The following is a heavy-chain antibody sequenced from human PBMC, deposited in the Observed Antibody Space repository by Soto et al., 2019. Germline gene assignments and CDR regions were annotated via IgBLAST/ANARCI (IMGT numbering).Heavy chain of an antibody. CDR1: GGSISSGGYS. Sequence: SETLSLTCAVSGGSISSGGYSWSWIRQPPGKGLEWMGYIYYSGTTTNYNPSLKSRVTLSVDTSKNQFSLKLSSVTAADTAVYYCARLGGSFAVPHFDYWGQGTLVTVSS. V-gene: IGHV4-61*08. D-gene: IGHD1-26*01. CDR2: IYYSGTTT. J-gene: IGHJ4*02. CDR3: ARLGGSFAVPHFDY.